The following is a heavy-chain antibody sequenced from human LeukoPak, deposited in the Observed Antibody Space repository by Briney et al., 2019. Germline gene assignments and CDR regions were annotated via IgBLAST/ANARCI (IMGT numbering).Heavy chain of an antibody. CDR1: GFTFSSYG. J-gene: IGHJ4*02. CDR2: ISYDGSNK. Sequence: GGSLRLSCAASGFTFSSYGMHWVRQAPGKGLEWVAVISYDGSNKYYADSVKGRFTISRDNSKNTLYLQMNSLRAEDTAVYYCAKRGRNYYDSSGYWERYFDYWGQGTLVTVSS. D-gene: IGHD3-22*01. CDR3: AKRGRNYYDSSGYWERYFDY. V-gene: IGHV3-30*18.